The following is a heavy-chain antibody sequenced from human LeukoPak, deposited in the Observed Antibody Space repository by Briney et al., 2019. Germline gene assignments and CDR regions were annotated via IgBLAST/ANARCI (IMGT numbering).Heavy chain of an antibody. V-gene: IGHV4-59*08. D-gene: IGHD6-19*01. CDR3: ARHSAVAGTWYYGVDV. Sequence: TSETLSLTCTVSGGSISSYYWSWIRQPPGKGLEWIGYIYYSGSTNYNPSLKSRVTISVDTSKNQFSLKLSSVTAADTAVYYCARHSAVAGTWYYGVDVWGQGTTVTVSS. CDR2: IYYSGST. CDR1: GGSISSYY. J-gene: IGHJ6*02.